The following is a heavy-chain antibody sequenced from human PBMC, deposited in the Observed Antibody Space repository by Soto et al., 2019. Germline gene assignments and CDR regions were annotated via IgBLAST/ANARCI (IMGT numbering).Heavy chain of an antibody. Sequence: DVQLVESGGGLIQPGESLRLSCAAFGLTISGKKYVAWARKAPGKGLEWVSALYDVDGSFYADSVTGRFTTSSDSSKTTVYLQMNDLRPDDTAVYYCATWHEREHAFDVWGQGTTVTISS. V-gene: IGHV3-53*01. CDR3: ATWHEREHAFDV. J-gene: IGHJ3*01. D-gene: IGHD1-1*01. CDR2: LYDVDGS. CDR1: GLTISGKKY.